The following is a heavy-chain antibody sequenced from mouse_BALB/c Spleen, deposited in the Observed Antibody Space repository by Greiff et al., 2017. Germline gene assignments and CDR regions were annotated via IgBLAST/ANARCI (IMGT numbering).Heavy chain of an antibody. CDR3: ARGLGAGYPAWFAY. CDR2: ISYSGST. J-gene: IGHJ3*01. D-gene: IGHD3-3*01. V-gene: IGHV3-8*02. CDR1: GDSITSGY. Sequence: DVKLQESGPSLVKPSQTLSLTCSVTGDSITSGYWNWIRKFPGNKLEYMGYISYSGSTYYNPSLKSRISITRDTSKNQYYLQLNSVTTEDTATYYCARGLGAGYPAWFAYWGQGTLVTVSA.